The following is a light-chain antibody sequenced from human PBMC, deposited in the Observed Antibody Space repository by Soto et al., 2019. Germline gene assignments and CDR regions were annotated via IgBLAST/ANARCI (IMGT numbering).Light chain of an antibody. CDR2: DVN. V-gene: IGLV2-14*03. CDR3: TSWTTSTTMI. J-gene: IGLJ2*01. CDR1: SSDIGAYNF. Sequence: QSVLTQPASVSGSPGQSITISCTGTSSDIGAYNFVSWYQQHPGKAPKLMLYDVNIRPSGVYNRFSGSKSGNTASQTISGLQAEDEADYYCTSWTTSTTMIFGGGTMLTVL.